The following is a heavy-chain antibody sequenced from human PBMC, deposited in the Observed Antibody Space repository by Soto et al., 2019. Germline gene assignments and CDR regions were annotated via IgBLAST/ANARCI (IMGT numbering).Heavy chain of an antibody. J-gene: IGHJ4*02. D-gene: IGHD6-13*01. Sequence: GGSLRLSCAASGFAFSSYPMSWVRQVPGKGLEWVSAISGSGGSTYYADSVKGRFTISRDNSKNTLYLQVSSLRVEHTAVYYRVKRRMATAGVFDYWGQGTLVTVSS. CDR1: GFAFSSYP. CDR3: VKRRMATAGVFDY. CDR2: ISGSGGST. V-gene: IGHV3-23*01.